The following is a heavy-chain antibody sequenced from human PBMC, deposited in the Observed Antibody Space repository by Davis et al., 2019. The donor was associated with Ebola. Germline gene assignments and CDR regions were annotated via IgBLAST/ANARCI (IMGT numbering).Heavy chain of an antibody. D-gene: IGHD5-18*01. CDR3: ARALRGYNYGFNY. J-gene: IGHJ6*02. Sequence: MPSETLSLTCGVYGGSLSGYYWSWIRQPPGKGLEWIGEIHHSGSTNYNPSLKSRVTISVDTSKNQFSLKLSSVTAADTAVYYCARALRGYNYGFNYWGQGTTVTVSS. CDR2: IHHSGST. V-gene: IGHV4-34*01. CDR1: GGSLSGYY.